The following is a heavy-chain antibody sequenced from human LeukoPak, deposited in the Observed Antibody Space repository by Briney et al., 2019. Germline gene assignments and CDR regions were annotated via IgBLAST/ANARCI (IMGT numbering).Heavy chain of an antibody. D-gene: IGHD2-2*01. CDR3: ARTTEGYCSSTRCYGFDYYYYMDV. CDR2: IYYSGST. J-gene: IGHJ6*03. Sequence: SETLSLTCTVSGGSISSNSYYWGWIRQPPGKGLEWIGSIYYSGSTYYNPSLKSRVTISVDTSKNQFSLKLSSVTAADTAVYYCARTTEGYCSSTRCYGFDYYYYMDVWGKGTTVTISS. V-gene: IGHV4-39*07. CDR1: GGSISSNSYY.